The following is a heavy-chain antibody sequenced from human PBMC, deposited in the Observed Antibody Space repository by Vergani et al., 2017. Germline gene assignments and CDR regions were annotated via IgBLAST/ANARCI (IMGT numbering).Heavy chain of an antibody. CDR2: IKSKTDGGTT. J-gene: IGHJ6*02. CDR1: GFTFSNAW. Sequence: EVQLVESGGGLVKPGGSLRLSCAASGFTFSNAWMSWVRQARGKGLEWVGRIKSKTDGGTTDYAAPVKGRFTISRDDSKNTLYLQMNSLKTEDTAVYDCTTDNKWELLYYYYGMDVWGQGTTVTVSS. CDR3: TTDNKWELLYYYYGMDV. V-gene: IGHV3-15*01. D-gene: IGHD1-26*01.